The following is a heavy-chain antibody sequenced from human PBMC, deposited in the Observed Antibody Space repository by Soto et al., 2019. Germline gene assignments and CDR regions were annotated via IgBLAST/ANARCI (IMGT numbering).Heavy chain of an antibody. CDR2: IYNSGSTM. V-gene: IGHV3-48*03. Sequence: EVQLVESGGGLVQPGGSLRLSCAASGFTFSAFEMNWVRQAPGKGLEWLSYIYNSGSTMTYADSVKGLFAISRDNAKNSLYLEMYSLRAEDTAVYYCARESGGTGLDVWGQGTTVTVSS. CDR3: ARESGGTGLDV. J-gene: IGHJ6*02. CDR1: GFTFSAFE. D-gene: IGHD1-1*01.